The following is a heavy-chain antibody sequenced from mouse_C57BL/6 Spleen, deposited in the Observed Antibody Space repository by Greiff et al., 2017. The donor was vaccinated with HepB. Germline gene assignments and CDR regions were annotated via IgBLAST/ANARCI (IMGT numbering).Heavy chain of an antibody. CDR1: GYTFTSYT. D-gene: IGHD1-1*01. Sequence: VQLQQSGAELARPGASVKMSCKASGYTFTSYTMHWVKQRPGQGLEWIGYINPSSGYTKYNQKFKDKATLTADKSSSTAYMQLSSLTSEDSAVYYCARSLFDYYGSSFPMDYWGQRTSVTVAS. CDR3: ARSLFDYYGSSFPMDY. J-gene: IGHJ4*01. CDR2: INPSSGYT. V-gene: IGHV1-4*01.